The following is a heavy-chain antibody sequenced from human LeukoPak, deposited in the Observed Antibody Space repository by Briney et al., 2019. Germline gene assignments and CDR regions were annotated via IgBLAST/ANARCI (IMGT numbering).Heavy chain of an antibody. CDR1: GFTFSSYA. Sequence: GGSLRLSCAAPGFTFSSYAMHWVRQAPGKGLEWVAVISYDGSNKYYADSVKGRFTISRDNSKNTLYLQMNSLRAEDTAVYYCARGHVGSLHAYYYGMDVWGQGTTVTVSS. D-gene: IGHD3-16*01. CDR3: ARGHVGSLHAYYYGMDV. CDR2: ISYDGSNK. V-gene: IGHV3-30*04. J-gene: IGHJ6*02.